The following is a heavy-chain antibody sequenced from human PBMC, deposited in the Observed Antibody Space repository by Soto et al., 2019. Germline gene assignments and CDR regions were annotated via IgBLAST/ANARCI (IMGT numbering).Heavy chain of an antibody. CDR3: ARDGGGDNGRLIAVAGTVMDY. Sequence: GGSLRLSCAASGFTFSSYGMHWVRQAPGKGLEWVAVIWYDGSNKYYADSVKGRFTISRDNSKNTLYLQMNSLRAEDTAVYYCARDGGGDNGRLIAVAGTVMDYWGQGTLVTVSS. CDR2: IWYDGSNK. D-gene: IGHD6-19*01. J-gene: IGHJ4*02. V-gene: IGHV3-33*01. CDR1: GFTFSSYG.